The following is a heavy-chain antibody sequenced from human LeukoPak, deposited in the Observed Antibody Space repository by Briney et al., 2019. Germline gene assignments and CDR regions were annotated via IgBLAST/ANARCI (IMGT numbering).Heavy chain of an antibody. D-gene: IGHD1-14*01. CDR2: ISSSSSYI. CDR3: ARDGTTRYYYYYYMDV. Sequence: PGGSLRLSCAASGFTFSSYSMNWVRQAPGKGLEWVSSISSSSSYIYYADSVKGRFTISGDNAKNSLYLQMNSLRAEDTAVYYCARDGTTRYYYYYYMDVWGKGTTVTVSS. J-gene: IGHJ6*03. V-gene: IGHV3-21*01. CDR1: GFTFSSYS.